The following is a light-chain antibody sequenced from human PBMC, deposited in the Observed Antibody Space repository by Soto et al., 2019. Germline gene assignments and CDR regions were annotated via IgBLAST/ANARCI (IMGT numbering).Light chain of an antibody. V-gene: IGKV1-27*01. J-gene: IGKJ3*01. CDR2: SAS. CDR1: QGIDHS. Sequence: DIQMTQSPSSLSASVGDRVTITCRASQGIDHSLAWSQQKPGKVPNLLIYSASTLQSGVPSRFSGSGSGTDFTLTITSLQPEDVATYDGQELYGGPPVAFGPGNKVYV. CDR3: QELYGGPPVA.